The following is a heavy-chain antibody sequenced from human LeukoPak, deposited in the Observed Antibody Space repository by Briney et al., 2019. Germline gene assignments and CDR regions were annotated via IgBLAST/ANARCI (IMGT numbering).Heavy chain of an antibody. D-gene: IGHD3-3*01. CDR3: ARSGGDYDFWSGVDY. CDR1: GYTFTSYD. J-gene: IGHJ4*02. CDR2: MNPNSGNT. V-gene: IGHV1-8*03. Sequence: ASVEVSCKASGYTFTSYDINWVRQATGQGLEWMGWMNPNSGNTGYAQKFQGRVTITRNTSISTAYMELSSLRSEDTAVYYCARSGGDYDFWSGVDYWGQGTLVTVSS.